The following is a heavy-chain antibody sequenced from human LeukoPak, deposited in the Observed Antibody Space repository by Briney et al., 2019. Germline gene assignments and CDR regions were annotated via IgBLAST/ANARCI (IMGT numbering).Heavy chain of an antibody. CDR2: IITIVGIA. J-gene: IGHJ6*03. CDR3: ARAKTYYDFWSGYYEPNYYYYYMDA. CDR1: GGTFSSYN. V-gene: IGHV1-69*10. D-gene: IGHD3-3*01. Sequence: ASVKVSCKASGGTFSSYNISWVRQAPGQGLEWMGGIITIVGIANYAQKFQRRVTITADKSTSTAYMELSSLRSDDTAVYYCARAKTYYDFWSGYYEPNYYYYYMDAWGKGTTVTVSS.